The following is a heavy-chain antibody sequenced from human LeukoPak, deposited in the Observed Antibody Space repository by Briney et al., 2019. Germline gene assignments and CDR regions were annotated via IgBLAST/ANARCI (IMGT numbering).Heavy chain of an antibody. CDR3: ARQQLKTMASFDY. J-gene: IGHJ4*02. CDR2: IYITGTTGST. Sequence: PSETLSLTCTVSGGSISSYYWSWLRQPAGKGLEWIGRIYITGTTGSTNYNPSLKSRVTMSVDTSKNQFSLKLSSVTAADAAVYYCARQQLKTMASFDYWGQGTLVTVSS. V-gene: IGHV4-4*07. D-gene: IGHD4/OR15-4a*01. CDR1: GGSISSYY.